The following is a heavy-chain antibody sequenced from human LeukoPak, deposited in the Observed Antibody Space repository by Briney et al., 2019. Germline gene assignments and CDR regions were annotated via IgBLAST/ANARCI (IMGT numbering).Heavy chain of an antibody. Sequence: GRSLRPSCAASGFTFSSYAMHWVRQAPGKGLEWVAVISYDGSNKYYADSVKGRFTISRDNSKNTLYLQMNSLRAEDTAVYYCARGKHIVVVTAIRRRDAFDIWGQGTMVTVSS. CDR3: ARGKHIVVVTAIRRRDAFDI. J-gene: IGHJ3*02. D-gene: IGHD2-21*02. V-gene: IGHV3-30-3*01. CDR1: GFTFSSYA. CDR2: ISYDGSNK.